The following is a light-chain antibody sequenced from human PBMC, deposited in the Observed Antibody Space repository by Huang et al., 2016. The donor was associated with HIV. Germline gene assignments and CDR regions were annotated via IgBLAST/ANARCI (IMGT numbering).Light chain of an antibody. CDR1: RDIKTY. J-gene: IGKJ1*01. V-gene: IGKV1-9*01. CDR3: QQVDSYPRT. Sequence: IQLTQSPSSLSASVGARVTSTCRASRDIKTYLAWFHQRQGRAPKFLIFAASFLESGVPSGFSGSGAGTAFTLTSNGPQPEDFGAYYCQQVDSYPRTFGQGTNVDVK. CDR2: AAS.